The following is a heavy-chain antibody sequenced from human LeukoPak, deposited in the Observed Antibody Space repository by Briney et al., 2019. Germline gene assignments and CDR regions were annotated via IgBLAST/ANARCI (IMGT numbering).Heavy chain of an antibody. D-gene: IGHD6-19*01. Sequence: GESLKISCKGSGYSFTSYWIGWVRQMPGKGLEWMGIIYPGDSDTRYSPTFQGQVTISADKSISTAYLQWSSLKASDTAMYYCASYSSGWYSGWDYWGQGTLVTVSS. J-gene: IGHJ4*02. V-gene: IGHV5-51*03. CDR1: GYSFTSYW. CDR3: ASYSSGWYSGWDY. CDR2: IYPGDSDT.